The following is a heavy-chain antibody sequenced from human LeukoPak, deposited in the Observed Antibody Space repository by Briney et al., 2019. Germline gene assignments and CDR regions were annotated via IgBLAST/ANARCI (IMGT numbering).Heavy chain of an antibody. CDR1: AFTSSNYP. CDR2: ILPDGRSK. D-gene: IGHD6-19*01. Sequence: GGSLRISWAASAFTSSNYPMHSVRQAPGKGLEWVAVILPDGRSKYYLNSVMGRFTISRDASKDTLYLQMNSLRVKYTALCYCARAEHDSTGWYYFDHWGQGTLVTVSS. CDR3: ARAEHDSTGWYYFDH. V-gene: IGHV3-30-3*01. J-gene: IGHJ4*02.